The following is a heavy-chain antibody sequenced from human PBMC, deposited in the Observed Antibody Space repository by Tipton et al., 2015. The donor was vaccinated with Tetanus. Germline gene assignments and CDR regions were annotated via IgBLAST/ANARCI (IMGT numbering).Heavy chain of an antibody. D-gene: IGHD3-22*01. Sequence: TLSLTCSFFGGSSSNYYWSWIRQPPGKGLEWIGEISHSGSTSYTVSLKSRVSISADRPKNQFSLRLSSVTAADTATYYCARGRGTYFFDSSGYYPKYYIDSWGQGTRVTVSS. CDR2: ISHSGST. V-gene: IGHV4-34*01. CDR3: ARGRGTYFFDSSGYYPKYYIDS. CDR1: GGSSSNYY. J-gene: IGHJ4*02.